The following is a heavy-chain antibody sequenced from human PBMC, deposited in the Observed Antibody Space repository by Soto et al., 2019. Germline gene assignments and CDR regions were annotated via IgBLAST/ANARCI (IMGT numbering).Heavy chain of an antibody. CDR1: GFTFSSYA. CDR2: ISSNGGST. V-gene: IGHV3-64*01. D-gene: IGHD5-12*01. CDR3: ARPEYSGYDLPLSLDY. Sequence: GGSLRLSCAASGFTFSSYAMHWVRQAPGKGLEYVSAISSNGGSTYYANSVKGRFTISRDNSKNTLYLQMGSLRAEDMAVYYCARPEYSGYDLPLSLDYWGQGTLVTVSS. J-gene: IGHJ4*02.